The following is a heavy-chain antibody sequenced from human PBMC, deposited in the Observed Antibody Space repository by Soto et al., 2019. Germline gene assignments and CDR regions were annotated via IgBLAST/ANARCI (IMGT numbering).Heavy chain of an antibody. V-gene: IGHV3-30-3*01. D-gene: IGHD3-3*01. CDR1: GFTFSSYA. CDR3: ARGYDFWSGYYYPYGMDV. J-gene: IGHJ6*02. Sequence: QVQLVESGGGVVQPGRSLRLSCAASGFTFSSYAMHWVRQAPGKGLEWVAVISYDGSHKSYADSVKGRFTISRDNSKNTXXRQMNSLRAEDTAVYYCARGYDFWSGYYYPYGMDVWGQGTTVTVSS. CDR2: ISYDGSHK.